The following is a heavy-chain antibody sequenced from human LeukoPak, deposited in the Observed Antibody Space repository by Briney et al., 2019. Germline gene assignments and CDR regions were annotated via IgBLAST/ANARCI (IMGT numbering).Heavy chain of an antibody. CDR3: AKDGRSRDYPYYFDY. D-gene: IGHD4-11*01. V-gene: IGHV3-23*01. Sequence: GGSLRLSCAASGFTFSSYAMSWVRQAPGKGLEWVSAISSSGGGTFYADSVKGRITISRDNSKNTLFLQMDSLRAEDTAVYYCAKDGRSRDYPYYFDYWGQGTLVTVSS. CDR2: ISSSGGGT. CDR1: GFTFSSYA. J-gene: IGHJ4*02.